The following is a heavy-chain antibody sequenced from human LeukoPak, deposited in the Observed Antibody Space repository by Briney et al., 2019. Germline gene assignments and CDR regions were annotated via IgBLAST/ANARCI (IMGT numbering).Heavy chain of an antibody. CDR2: ISGSGGST. D-gene: IGHD3-3*01. V-gene: IGHV3-23*01. J-gene: IGHJ4*02. CDR1: GFTFSSYA. CDR3: AKVSAVRITIFGVSFDF. Sequence: GGSLRLSCAASGFTFSSYAMNWVRQAPGKGLEWVSAISGSGGSTYYADSVKGRFTISRDNSKNTLYLQMNSLRAEDTAVYYCAKVSAVRITIFGVSFDFWGQGTLVTVSS.